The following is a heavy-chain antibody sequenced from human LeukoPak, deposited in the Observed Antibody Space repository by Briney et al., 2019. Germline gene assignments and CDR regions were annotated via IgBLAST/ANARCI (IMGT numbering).Heavy chain of an antibody. CDR3: ARITMVRGVIITRYYYYYYMDV. Sequence: PSETLSLTCAVYGGSFSGYYWSWIRQPPGKGLEWIGEINHSGSTNYNPSLKSRVTISVDTSKNQFSLKLSSVTAADTAVYYCARITMVRGVIITRYYYYYYMDVWGKGTTVTISS. D-gene: IGHD3-10*01. J-gene: IGHJ6*03. CDR2: INHSGST. V-gene: IGHV4-34*01. CDR1: GGSFSGYY.